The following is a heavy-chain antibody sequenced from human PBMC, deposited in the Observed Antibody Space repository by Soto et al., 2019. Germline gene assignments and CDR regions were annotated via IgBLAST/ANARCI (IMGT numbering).Heavy chain of an antibody. CDR2: ISGSGGRT. Sequence: EVHLLESGGGLVQPGGSLRLSCAASGFTFSIYAMSWVRQAPGKGLEWLSVISGSGGRTYYADSVKGPFTMSRDNSKRTLYLQMNRLRAEDTAVYYCAKEVGVEPPGRAQYDYDGLAVGGQGTTVTVSS. D-gene: IGHD2-2*01. CDR1: GFTFSIYA. V-gene: IGHV3-23*01. CDR3: AKEVGVEPPGRAQYDYDGLAV. J-gene: IGHJ6*02.